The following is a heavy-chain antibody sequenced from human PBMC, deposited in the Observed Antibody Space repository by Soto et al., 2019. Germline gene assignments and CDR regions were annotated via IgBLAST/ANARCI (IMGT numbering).Heavy chain of an antibody. CDR1: GFTFSNAW. V-gene: IGHV3-15*01. CDR2: IKSAPDGGTT. J-gene: IGHJ5*02. CDR3: TAAHRDSSTWIDP. Sequence: EVQLVESGGDLVKPGGSLRLSCAASGFTFSNAWMSWVRQAPGMGLEWLGRIKSAPDGGTTDYGAPVKGRFTISRDDSNNTLYLQMNSLQIEDTAVYYCTAAHRDSSTWIDPWGQGTLVTVSP. D-gene: IGHD6-6*01.